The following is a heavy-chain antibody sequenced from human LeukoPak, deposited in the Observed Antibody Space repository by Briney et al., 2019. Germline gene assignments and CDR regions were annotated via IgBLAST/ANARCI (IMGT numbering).Heavy chain of an antibody. D-gene: IGHD3-10*01. CDR1: GFTFSSYA. Sequence: PGGSLRLSCAASGFTFSSYAMSWVRQAPGKGLEWVSSISSSSSYIYYADSVKGRFTISRDNAKNSLYLQMNSLRAEDTAVYYCARGITMVRGYFDYWGQGTLVTVSS. J-gene: IGHJ4*02. V-gene: IGHV3-21*01. CDR3: ARGITMVRGYFDY. CDR2: ISSSSSYI.